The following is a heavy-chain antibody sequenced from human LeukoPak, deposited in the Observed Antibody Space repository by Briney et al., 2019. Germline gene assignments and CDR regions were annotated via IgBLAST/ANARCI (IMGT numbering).Heavy chain of an antibody. D-gene: IGHD3-10*01. CDR2: ISYDGSNK. CDR3: AKRTYYYGSGTYANGMDV. V-gene: IGHV3-30*18. Sequence: GGSLRLSRAASGFTFSKYAMHWVRQAPGKGLDWVAVISYDGSNKYYADSVKGRFTISRDNSKNTLYLQMNSLRAEDTAVYYCAKRTYYYGSGTYANGMDVWGQGTTVTVSS. CDR1: GFTFSKYA. J-gene: IGHJ6*02.